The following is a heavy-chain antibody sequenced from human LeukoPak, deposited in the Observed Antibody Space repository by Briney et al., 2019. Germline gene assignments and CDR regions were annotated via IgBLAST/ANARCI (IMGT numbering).Heavy chain of an antibody. D-gene: IGHD3-10*01. Sequence: GESLKLSCNGSGYSFTSYWLGWVRQKPGEGLEWLGIIYPGDSDTRYSPSFRGQVTISPDKSTSTAYLQWSSLKAADTAMYYCARRSGSYQNGFDPWGQGTLVTVSS. CDR2: IYPGDSDT. CDR1: GYSFTSYW. J-gene: IGHJ5*02. CDR3: ARRSGSYQNGFDP. V-gene: IGHV5-51*01.